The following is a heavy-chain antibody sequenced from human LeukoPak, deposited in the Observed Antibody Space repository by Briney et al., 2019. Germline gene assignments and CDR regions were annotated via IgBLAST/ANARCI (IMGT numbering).Heavy chain of an antibody. D-gene: IGHD1-26*01. CDR3: ASARGSSGSYGHFDY. J-gene: IGHJ4*02. Sequence: SETLSLTCTVSGASISSYYWTWIRQPAGEGLEWIGRIYTSGSTNYNPSPKSRVTMSVDTSKNQFSLKLSSVTAADTAVYYCASARGSSGSYGHFDYWGQGTLVTVSS. CDR1: GASISSYY. V-gene: IGHV4-4*07. CDR2: IYTSGST.